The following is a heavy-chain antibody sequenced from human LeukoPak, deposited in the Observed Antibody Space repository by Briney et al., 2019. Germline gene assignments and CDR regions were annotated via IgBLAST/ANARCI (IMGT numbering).Heavy chain of an antibody. CDR3: ARDSLPVSVYFQH. CDR1: GFTVSSNS. D-gene: IGHD5/OR15-5a*01. V-gene: IGHV3-66*01. Sequence: PGGSLRLSCAASGFTVSSNSMYWVRQAPGKGLEWVSVIHSGGSTYYADSVKGRFTISRDNAKNALYLQMNSLRAEDTALYYCARDSLPVSVYFQHWGQGTLVTVSS. CDR2: IHSGGST. J-gene: IGHJ1*01.